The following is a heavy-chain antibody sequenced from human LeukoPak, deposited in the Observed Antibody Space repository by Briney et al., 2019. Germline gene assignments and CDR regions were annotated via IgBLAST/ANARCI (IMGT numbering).Heavy chain of an antibody. D-gene: IGHD6-25*01. Sequence: GGSLRLSCAGSGFTFSDYFMTWIRQAPGKGLEWVSHISGSSNTIYYADSVRGRFTISRDNAKNSLYLQMNSLRGEDTAVYYCARFAAGGSYYYYMDVWGKGTTVTVSS. CDR3: ARFAAGGSYYYYMDV. J-gene: IGHJ6*03. CDR2: ISGSSNTI. CDR1: GFTFSDYF. V-gene: IGHV3-11*04.